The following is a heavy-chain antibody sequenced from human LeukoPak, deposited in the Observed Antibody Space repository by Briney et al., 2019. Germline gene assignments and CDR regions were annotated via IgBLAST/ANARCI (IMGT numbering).Heavy chain of an antibody. V-gene: IGHV3-20*04. Sequence: GGSLRLSCAASGFSFDDFAMMWVRQAPGKGLEWVSVITWNGGRTAYGDSVKGRFTISRDNAKNLLYLQMNSLRGEDTAVYYCTRDRSRAEDDWGQGTLVTVSS. CDR1: GFSFDDFA. D-gene: IGHD1-14*01. J-gene: IGHJ4*02. CDR3: TRDRSRAEDD. CDR2: ITWNGGRT.